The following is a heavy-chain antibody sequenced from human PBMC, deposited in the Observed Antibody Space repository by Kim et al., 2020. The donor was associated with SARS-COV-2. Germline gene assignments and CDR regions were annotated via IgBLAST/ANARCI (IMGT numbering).Heavy chain of an antibody. CDR3: ARVGQPHNWFDP. CDR2: ITTDTGNP. Sequence: ASVKVSCKASGYSFSGHAMGWVRQAPGQGLEWMGWITTDTGNPTYAQGFGGRFVFSMDISVSTAYLQINSLRSEDTAVYYCARVGQPHNWFDPWGQGTLV. CDR1: GYSFSGHA. J-gene: IGHJ5*02. D-gene: IGHD3-10*01. V-gene: IGHV7-4-1*02.